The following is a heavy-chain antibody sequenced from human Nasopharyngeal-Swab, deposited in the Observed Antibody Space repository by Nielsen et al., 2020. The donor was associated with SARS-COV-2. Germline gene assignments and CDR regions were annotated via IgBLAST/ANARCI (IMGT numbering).Heavy chain of an antibody. CDR3: AKDLAYCGGDCYSGFDY. CDR2: ISGSGGST. CDR1: GFTFSSYA. D-gene: IGHD2-21*02. J-gene: IGHJ4*02. Sequence: GGSLRLSCAASGFTFSSYAMSWVRQAPGKGLEWVSAISGSGGSTYYVDSVKGRFTISRDNSKNTLYLQMNSLRAEDTAVYYCAKDLAYCGGDCYSGFDYWGQGTLVTVSS. V-gene: IGHV3-23*01.